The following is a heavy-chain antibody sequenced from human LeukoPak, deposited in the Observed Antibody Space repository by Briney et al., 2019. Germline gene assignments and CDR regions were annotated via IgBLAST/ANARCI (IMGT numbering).Heavy chain of an antibody. CDR3: TRSGVLPQISGSSIVVAPDAFDI. Sequence: GGSLRLSCTASGFTFGDYAMSWVRQAPGRGLEGVGFIRSKAYGGTTEYAASVKGRFTISRDDSKSIAYLQMNSLKTEDTAVYYCTRSGVLPQISGSSIVVAPDAFDIWGQGTMVTVSS. V-gene: IGHV3-49*04. CDR2: IRSKAYGGTT. CDR1: GFTFGDYA. D-gene: IGHD3-22*01. J-gene: IGHJ3*02.